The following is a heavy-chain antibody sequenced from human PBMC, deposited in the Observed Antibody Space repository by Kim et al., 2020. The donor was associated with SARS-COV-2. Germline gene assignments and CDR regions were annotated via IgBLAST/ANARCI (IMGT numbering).Heavy chain of an antibody. CDR3: ARHQLGYDFWSGYYGQPNWFDP. J-gene: IGHJ5*02. V-gene: IGHV4-39*01. CDR2: IYYSGST. Sequence: SETLSLTCTVSGGSISSSSYYWGWIRQPPGKGLEWIGSIYYSGSTYYNPSLKSRVTISVDTSKNQFSLKLSSVTAADTAVYYCARHQLGYDFWSGYYGQPNWFDPWGQGTLVTVSS. D-gene: IGHD3-3*01. CDR1: GGSISSSSYY.